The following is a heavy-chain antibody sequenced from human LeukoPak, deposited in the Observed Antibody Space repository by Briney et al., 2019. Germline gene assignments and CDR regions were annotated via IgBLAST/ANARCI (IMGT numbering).Heavy chain of an antibody. CDR1: GGSISSSSYY. J-gene: IGHJ5*02. V-gene: IGHV4-39*01. D-gene: IGHD6-19*01. CDR3: AGQWLVSHWFDP. CDR2: IYYSGST. Sequence: SETLSLTCTVSGGSISSSSYYWGWIRQPPGKGLEWIGSIYYSGSTYYNPSLKSRVTISVDTSKNQFSLKLSSVTAADTAVYYCAGQWLVSHWFDPWGQGTLVTVSS.